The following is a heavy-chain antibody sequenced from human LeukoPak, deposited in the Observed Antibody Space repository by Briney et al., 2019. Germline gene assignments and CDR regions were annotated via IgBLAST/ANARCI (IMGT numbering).Heavy chain of an antibody. J-gene: IGHJ6*02. CDR3: ARELLAVAGTKGYYYGMDV. V-gene: IGHV3-7*03. CDR1: GFIFNSYW. CDR2: VDQDGSEK. D-gene: IGHD6-19*01. Sequence: PGGSLRLSCAASGFIFNSYWMNWLRQAPGKGLEWVANVDQDGSEKYYVGSVKGRFTISRDNAKNSLYLQMNSLRAEDTAVYYCARELLAVAGTKGYYYGMDVWGQGTTVTVSS.